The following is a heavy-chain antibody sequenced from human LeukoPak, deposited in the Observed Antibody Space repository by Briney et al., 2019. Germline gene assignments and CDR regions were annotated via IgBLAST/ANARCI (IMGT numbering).Heavy chain of an antibody. J-gene: IGHJ4*02. CDR2: IYYSGST. CDR3: ARTHDYVWGSYMYYFDY. D-gene: IGHD3-16*01. V-gene: IGHV4-39*01. CDR1: GGSISSSSYY. Sequence: SETLSLTCTVSGGSISSSSYYWGWIRQPPGKGLEWIGSIYYSGSTYYNPSLKSRVTISVDTSKNQFSLKLSSVTAADTSVYYCARTHDYVWGSYMYYFDYWGQGTLVTVSS.